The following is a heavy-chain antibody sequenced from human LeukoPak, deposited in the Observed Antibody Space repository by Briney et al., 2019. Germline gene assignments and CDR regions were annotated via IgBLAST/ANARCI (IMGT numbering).Heavy chain of an antibody. CDR2: IKQDGSER. J-gene: IGHJ3*02. D-gene: IGHD3-10*01. CDR3: ARADTSGTSSSDAFDI. V-gene: IGHV3-7*01. Sequence: PGGSLRLSCAASGFTFSSYWMSWVRQAPGKGLEWVANIKQDGSERYYVDSVKGRFTISRDNAKNSLYLQMNSLRAEDTAVYYCARADTSGTSSSDAFDIWGQGTMVTVSS. CDR1: GFTFSSYW.